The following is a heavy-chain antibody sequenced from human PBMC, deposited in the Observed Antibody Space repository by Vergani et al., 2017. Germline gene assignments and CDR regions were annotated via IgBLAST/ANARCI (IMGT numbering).Heavy chain of an antibody. CDR1: GFTFSTYA. J-gene: IGHJ4*02. D-gene: IGHD6-13*01. CDR2: ISSNGGST. Sequence: EVQLVESGGGLVQPGGSLRLSCSASGFTFSTYAMHWVRQAPGKGLEYVSAISSNGGSTYYTDSVKGRFTISRDNSKITLYLQMSSLRAEDTAVFYCVKDHSSSWYSVYDYWGQGTLVTVSS. CDR3: VKDHSSSWYSVYDY. V-gene: IGHV3-64D*06.